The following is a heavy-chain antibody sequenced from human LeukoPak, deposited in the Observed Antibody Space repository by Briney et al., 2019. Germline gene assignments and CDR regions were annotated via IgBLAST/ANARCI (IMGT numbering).Heavy chain of an antibody. CDR1: GYTFTGYY. CDR2: INPNSGGT. J-gene: IGHJ4*02. Sequence: ASVKVSFKASGYTFTGYYMHWVRQAPGQGLEWMGWINPNSGGTNYAQKFQGRVTMTRDTSISTAYMELSRLRSDDTAVYYCARERVGTLGNFDYWGQGTLVTVSS. V-gene: IGHV1-2*02. CDR3: ARERVGTLGNFDY. D-gene: IGHD1-26*01.